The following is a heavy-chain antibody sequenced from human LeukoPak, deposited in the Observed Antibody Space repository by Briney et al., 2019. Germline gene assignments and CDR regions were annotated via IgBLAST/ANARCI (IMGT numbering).Heavy chain of an antibody. Sequence: PGRSLRLSCAASGFTFSSYAMPWVRQAPGKGLEWVAVISYDGSNKYYADSVKGRFTISRDNSKNTLYLQMNSLRAEDTAVYYCARVYAGGNPRLYYFDYWGQGTLVTVSS. CDR1: GFTFSSYA. D-gene: IGHD4-23*01. CDR3: ARVYAGGNPRLYYFDY. V-gene: IGHV3-30-3*01. J-gene: IGHJ4*02. CDR2: ISYDGSNK.